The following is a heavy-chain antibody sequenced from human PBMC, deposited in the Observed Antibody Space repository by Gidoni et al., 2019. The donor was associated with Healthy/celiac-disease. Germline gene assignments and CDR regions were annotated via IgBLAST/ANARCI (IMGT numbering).Heavy chain of an antibody. CDR2: IIPNSGGT. CDR1: GYTFTGDY. Sequence: QVQLVQSGAEVKKRGAAVKVSCKASGYTFTGDYMHWVRQAPGQGLEWMGWIIPNSGGTNYAQKFQGWVTMTRDTSISTAYMELSRLRSDDTAVYYCARDNYGDYATFAAFDYWGQGTLVTVSS. CDR3: ARDNYGDYATFAAFDY. D-gene: IGHD4-17*01. J-gene: IGHJ4*02. V-gene: IGHV1-2*04.